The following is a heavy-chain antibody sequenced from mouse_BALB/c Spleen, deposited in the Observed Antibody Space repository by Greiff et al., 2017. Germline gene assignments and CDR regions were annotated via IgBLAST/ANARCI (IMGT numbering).Heavy chain of an antibody. Sequence: VQRVESGAELVRPGVSVKISCKGSGYTFTDYAMHWVKQSHAKSLEWIGVISTYYGDASYNQKFKGKATMTVDKSSSTAYMELARLTSEDSAIYYCARSYGKRGTWFAYWGQGTLVTVSA. CDR3: ARSYGKRGTWFAY. CDR2: ISTYYGDA. V-gene: IGHV1S137*01. D-gene: IGHD2-1*01. CDR1: GYTFTDYA. J-gene: IGHJ3*01.